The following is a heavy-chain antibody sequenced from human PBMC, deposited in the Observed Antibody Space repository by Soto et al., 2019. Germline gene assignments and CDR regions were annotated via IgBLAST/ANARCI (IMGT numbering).Heavy chain of an antibody. V-gene: IGHV4-30-4*01. D-gene: IGHD4-17*01. CDR1: GGSINSGGYY. CDR2: IYYSGST. CDR3: ARIGLTTALL. J-gene: IGHJ4*02. Sequence: PSVPMSVTRTVSGGSINSGGYYWSWIRQPPGKGLEWIGYIYYSGSTYYNPPLRSRVTISIDTSKNHFFLNLSSVTAADTAVYYCARIGLTTALLWGQGTLVTVSS.